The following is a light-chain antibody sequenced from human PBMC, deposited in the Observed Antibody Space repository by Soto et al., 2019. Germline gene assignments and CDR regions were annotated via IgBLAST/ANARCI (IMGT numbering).Light chain of an antibody. Sequence: QTVVTQSPSASASLGASVKLTCTLSSGHSSYAIAWHQQQPEKGPRYLMNLNSDGSHSKGDGIPDRFSGSSSGAERYLTISSLQSEDEADYYCQTWGTGIHVFGGGTQLTVL. CDR2: LNSDGSH. CDR3: QTWGTGIHV. J-gene: IGLJ7*01. V-gene: IGLV4-69*01. CDR1: SGHSSYA.